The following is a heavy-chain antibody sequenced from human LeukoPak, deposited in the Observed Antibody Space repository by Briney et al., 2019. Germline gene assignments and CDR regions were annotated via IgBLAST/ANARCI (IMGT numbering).Heavy chain of an antibody. J-gene: IGHJ6*02. V-gene: IGHV3-23*01. CDR2: ISGSGGST. D-gene: IGHD2-21*01. CDR1: GFTFSSYA. Sequence: GGSLRLSCAASGFTFSSYAMSWVRQAPGKGLEWVSAISGSGGSTYYADSVKGRFTISRDNSKNTLYLQMNSLRAEDTAVYYCAKALMIGAYYYYGMDVWGQGTPVTVS. CDR3: AKALMIGAYYYYGMDV.